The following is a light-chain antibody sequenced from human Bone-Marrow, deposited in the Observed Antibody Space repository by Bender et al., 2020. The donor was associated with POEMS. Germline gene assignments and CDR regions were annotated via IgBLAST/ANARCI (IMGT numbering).Light chain of an antibody. Sequence: QSALAQPASVSGSPGQSISISCTGTSSDVGGYDYVSWYQQHPGKAPKLMIYDVSNRPSGVSRRFSGSRAGNTASLTISGLQAEDEADYFCSSYASGNTLVFGGGTKVTVL. J-gene: IGLJ2*01. CDR2: DVS. CDR1: SSDVGGYDY. V-gene: IGLV2-14*01. CDR3: SSYASGNTLV.